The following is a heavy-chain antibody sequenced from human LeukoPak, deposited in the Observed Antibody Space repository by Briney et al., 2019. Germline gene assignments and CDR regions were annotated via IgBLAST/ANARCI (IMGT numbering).Heavy chain of an antibody. D-gene: IGHD7-27*01. CDR1: GYSFTSYW. Sequence: GESLKISCKGSGYSFTSYWIGWVRQMPGKGLEWMGIIHPGDCYTRYSPSFQGQVTISADKSISTAYRQWSSLKASDTAMYYCARPKSGDSPGFDYWGQGTLVTVSS. J-gene: IGHJ4*02. V-gene: IGHV5-51*01. CDR2: IHPGDCYT. CDR3: ARPKSGDSPGFDY.